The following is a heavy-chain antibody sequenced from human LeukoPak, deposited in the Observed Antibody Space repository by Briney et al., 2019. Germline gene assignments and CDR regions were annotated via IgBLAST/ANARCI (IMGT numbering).Heavy chain of an antibody. V-gene: IGHV3-23*01. J-gene: IGHJ4*02. D-gene: IGHD6-19*01. CDR1: GFTFSSHG. Sequence: GGTLRLSCTASGFTFSSHGMSWVRQAPGKGLEWVSAISGSGGSTYYAAPVKGRFTISRDDSKNTLYLQMNSLKTEDTAVYYCTTDPAVAGTYWGQGTLVTVSS. CDR2: ISGSGGST. CDR3: TTDPAVAGTY.